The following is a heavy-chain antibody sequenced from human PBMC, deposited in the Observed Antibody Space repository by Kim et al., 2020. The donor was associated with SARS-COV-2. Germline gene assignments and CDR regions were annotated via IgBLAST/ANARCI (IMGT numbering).Heavy chain of an antibody. D-gene: IGHD3-3*01. J-gene: IGHJ6*02. CDR3: ARGRRITIFGVVIGRYGMDV. V-gene: IGHV4-34*01. Sequence: SRLTISVDTSKNQFSLKLSSVTAADTAVYYCARGRRITIFGVVIGRYGMDVWGQGTTVTVSS.